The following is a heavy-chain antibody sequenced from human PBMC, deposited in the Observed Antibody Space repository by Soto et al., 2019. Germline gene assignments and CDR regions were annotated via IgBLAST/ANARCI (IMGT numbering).Heavy chain of an antibody. D-gene: IGHD6-6*01. CDR3: ARDMAGTAARPGGFDY. J-gene: IGHJ4*02. CDR1: GYTFTSYY. CDR2: INPSGGST. Sequence: GASVKVSCKASGYTFTSYYMHWVRQAPGQGLEWMGIINPSGGSTSYAQKFQGRVTMTRDTSTSAVYMELSSLRSEDTAVYYCARDMAGTAARPGGFDYWGQGTLVTVSS. V-gene: IGHV1-46*01.